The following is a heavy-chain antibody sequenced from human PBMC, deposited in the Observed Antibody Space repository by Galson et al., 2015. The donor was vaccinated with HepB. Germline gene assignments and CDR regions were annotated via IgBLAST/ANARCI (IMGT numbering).Heavy chain of an antibody. D-gene: IGHD3-10*01. CDR3: VKDRRRKLLWFGELSRYDY. J-gene: IGHJ4*02. CDR1: GFTFSSYA. V-gene: IGHV3-64D*06. CDR2: ISSNGGST. Sequence: LSLSCAASGFTFSSYAMHWVRQAPGKGLEYVSAISSNGGSTYYADSVKGRFTISRDNSKNTLYLQMSSLRAEDTAVYYCVKDRRRKLLWFGELSRYDYWGQGTLVTVSP.